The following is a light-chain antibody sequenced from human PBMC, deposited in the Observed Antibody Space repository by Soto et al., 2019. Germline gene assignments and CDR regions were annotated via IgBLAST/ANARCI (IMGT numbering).Light chain of an antibody. CDR3: SSYTTSNTRQIV. V-gene: IGLV2-14*03. CDR1: SSDVGGYNY. Sequence: QSALTQPASVSGSPGQSITISCTGTSSDVGGYNYVSWYQHHPGKAPKLIIYDVTNRPSGVSNPFSGSKSGNTASLTISGLQPEDEADYYSSSYTTSNTRQIVVGTGTKVTVL. CDR2: DVT. J-gene: IGLJ1*01.